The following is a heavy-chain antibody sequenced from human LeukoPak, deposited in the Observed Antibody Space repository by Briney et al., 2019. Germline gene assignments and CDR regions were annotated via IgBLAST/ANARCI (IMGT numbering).Heavy chain of an antibody. CDR1: GGSFSGYY. CDR2: INHSGST. CDR3: ARRINARKVVVTATYYFDY. Sequence: SETLSLTCAVYGGSFSGYYWSWIRQPPGKGLEWIGEINHSGSTNYNPSLKSRVTISVDTSKNQFSLKPSSVTAADTAVYYCARRINARKVVVTATYYFDYWGQGTLVTVSS. J-gene: IGHJ4*02. D-gene: IGHD2-21*02. V-gene: IGHV4-34*01.